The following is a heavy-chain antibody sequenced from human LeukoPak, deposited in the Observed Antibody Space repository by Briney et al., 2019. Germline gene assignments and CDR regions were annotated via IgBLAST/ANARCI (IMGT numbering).Heavy chain of an antibody. CDR1: GGSINSYY. J-gene: IGHJ2*01. CDR2: IYPSGST. CDR3: AKTSFGSGSFWFFDL. V-gene: IGHV4-4*07. Sequence: SETLSLTCTISGGSINSYYWSWIRQPAGKGLEWIGRIYPSGSTNYNPSLKSRVTMSVDTSKNHFSLHLSSVTAAATAVYYCAKTSFGSGSFWFFDLWGRGAQVTVSS. D-gene: IGHD1-26*01.